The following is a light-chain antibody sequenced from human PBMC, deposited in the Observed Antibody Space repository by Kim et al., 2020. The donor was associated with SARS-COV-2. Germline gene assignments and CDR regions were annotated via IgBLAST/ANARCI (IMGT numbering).Light chain of an antibody. CDR3: QVWDSISDHPV. J-gene: IGLJ2*01. CDR2: YDS. Sequence: SYELTQPPSVSVAPGKTARITCGGNNIGSKSVHWYQQKSGQAPVLVIYYDSDRPSGIPERFSGSNSGNTATLTISRVEAGDEADYYCQVWDSISDHPVFGGGTQLTVL. V-gene: IGLV3-21*04. CDR1: NIGSKS.